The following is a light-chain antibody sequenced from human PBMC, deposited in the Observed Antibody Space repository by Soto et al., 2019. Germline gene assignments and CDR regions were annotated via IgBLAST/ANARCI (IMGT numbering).Light chain of an antibody. J-gene: IGLJ3*02. Sequence: QSVLTQPPSVSGAPGQRVTLSCTGNSSNLGAGYDVHWYQQLPGAATKLVIFGNRNRPSGVPERFSGSKSGTSASLAITGLQAEDDADYYCQAYDYSLTASVFGGGTKLTVL. CDR1: SSNLGAGYD. CDR3: QAYDYSLTASV. CDR2: GNR. V-gene: IGLV1-40*01.